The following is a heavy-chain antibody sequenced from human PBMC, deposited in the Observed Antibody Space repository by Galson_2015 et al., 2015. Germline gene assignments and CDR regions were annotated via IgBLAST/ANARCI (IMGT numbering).Heavy chain of an antibody. CDR1: GDSVSNSDAS. D-gene: IGHD1-14*01. V-gene: IGHV6-1*01. CDR2: TYYRSKWSD. Sequence: CAISGDSVSNSDASWNWIRQSPSRGLEWLGRTYYRSKWSDDYAVSVKSRITINPDTSKNQLSLQLNSVTPEDTAVYYCARDTGWGFDYLGQGALVTVSS. J-gene: IGHJ4*02. CDR3: ARDTGWGFDY.